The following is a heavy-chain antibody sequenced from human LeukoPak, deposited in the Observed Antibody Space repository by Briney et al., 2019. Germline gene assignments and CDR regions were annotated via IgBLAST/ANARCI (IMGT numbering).Heavy chain of an antibody. CDR2: IRYDGITK. J-gene: IGHJ4*02. D-gene: IGHD4-17*01. CDR1: GFSFSGYG. V-gene: IGHV3-30*02. CDR3: AALHTGTFVDY. Sequence: GGSLRLSCAASGFSFSGYGMHWVRQVPGKGLEWVAFIRYDGITKFYIDSVKGRFAISRDNSKNTLSLQMNSLRTENTAVYYCAALHTGTFVDYWGQGTLVTVSS.